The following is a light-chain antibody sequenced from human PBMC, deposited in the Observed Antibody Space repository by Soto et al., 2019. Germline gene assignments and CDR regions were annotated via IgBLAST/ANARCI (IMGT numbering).Light chain of an antibody. Sequence: IQMNNSPSALSPYVEDRVTITCRASQTISSWLAWYQQKPGKAPKPLIYKASTLKSGDPSRFSGSGSGTEFTLTISSLQPDDFATYYCQLSNSYSAAFGQGGKVDVK. CDR1: QTISSW. CDR2: KAS. CDR3: QLSNSYSAA. J-gene: IGKJ1*01. V-gene: IGKV1-5*03.